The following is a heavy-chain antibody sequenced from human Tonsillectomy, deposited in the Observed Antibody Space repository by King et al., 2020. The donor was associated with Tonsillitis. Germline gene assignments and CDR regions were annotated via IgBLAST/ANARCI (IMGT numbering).Heavy chain of an antibody. J-gene: IGHJ4*02. V-gene: IGHV4-39*01. CDR3: ARLQYTSSSGSYYCDY. D-gene: IGHD6-6*01. Sequence: QLQESGPGLVKPSETLSLTCSVSGDSINSITYYWGWIRQPPGKGLEWIGNIHYTGRTYYNPSLKSRVRISVDTSKNQFSLRLSSVTAADTAVYYCARLQYTSSSGSYYCDYWGQGTLVTVSS. CDR2: IHYTGRT. CDR1: GDSINSITYY.